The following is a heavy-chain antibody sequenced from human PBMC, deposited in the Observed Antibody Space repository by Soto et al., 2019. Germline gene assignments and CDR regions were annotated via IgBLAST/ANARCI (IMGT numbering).Heavy chain of an antibody. CDR2: TYYRSKWYN. Sequence: QVQLQQSGPGLVKPSQTLSLTCAISGDSVSSNSAAWNWIRQSPSRGLEWLGRTYYRSKWYNDYAVSVISRITINPDTSKNPFSLQLNSVTPEDTAVYYCAREPYCSSTSCSYYYYGMDVWGQGTTVTVSS. CDR3: AREPYCSSTSCSYYYYGMDV. D-gene: IGHD2-2*01. CDR1: GDSVSSNSAA. V-gene: IGHV6-1*01. J-gene: IGHJ6*02.